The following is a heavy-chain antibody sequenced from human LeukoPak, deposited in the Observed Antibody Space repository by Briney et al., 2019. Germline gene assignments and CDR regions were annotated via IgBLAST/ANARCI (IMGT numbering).Heavy chain of an antibody. CDR2: IDKKDKGYATAT. V-gene: IGHV3-73*01. J-gene: IGHJ5*02. D-gene: IGHD1-26*01. CDR3: TRDSGTYNWFDP. CDR1: GFTFSGSA. Sequence: GRSLKLSCAASGFTFSGSAIHWVRQSSGKGLEWVGQIDKKDKGYATATAYAASVKGRFTISRDDSINTAYLQMKSLKTEDTALYYCTRDSGTYNWFDPWGQGTLVTVSS.